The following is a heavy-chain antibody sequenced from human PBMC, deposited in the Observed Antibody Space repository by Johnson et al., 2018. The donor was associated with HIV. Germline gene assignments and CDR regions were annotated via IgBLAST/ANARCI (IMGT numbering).Heavy chain of an antibody. Sequence: VQLVESGGGVVQPGRSLRLSCAASGFTVNSNYINWVRQAPGKGLECVSGIYSGGRTYYADSVKGRFTISRDNSKNTLYLQMNSLRAEDTALYYCAAYYDSSGYPRFGDAFDIWGQGTMVTVS. D-gene: IGHD3-22*01. CDR3: AAYYDSSGYPRFGDAFDI. CDR2: IYSGGRT. CDR1: GFTVNSNY. V-gene: IGHV3-66*01. J-gene: IGHJ3*02.